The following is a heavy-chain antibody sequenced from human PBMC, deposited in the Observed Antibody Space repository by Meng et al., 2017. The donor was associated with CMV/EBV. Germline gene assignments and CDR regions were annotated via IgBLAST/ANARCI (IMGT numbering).Heavy chain of an antibody. CDR3: ARARPLMDY. CDR1: GFTFSSYA. Sequence: QVEVVGAGGGVVQPGRSLRLSCAASGFTFSSYAMHWVRQAPGKGLEWVAVISYDGSNKYYADSVKGRFTISRDNSKNTLYLQMNSLRAEDTAVYYCARARPLMDYWGQGTLVTVSS. V-gene: IGHV3-30-3*01. D-gene: IGHD3-16*01. CDR2: ISYDGSNK. J-gene: IGHJ4*02.